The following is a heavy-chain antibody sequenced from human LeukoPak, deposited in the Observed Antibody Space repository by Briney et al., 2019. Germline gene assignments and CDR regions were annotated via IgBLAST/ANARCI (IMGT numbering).Heavy chain of an antibody. D-gene: IGHD4-11*01. CDR3: AHRGEPTGGMDV. CDR1: GFSLSTSGVG. J-gene: IGHJ6*02. Sequence: SGPTLEKPTQTLTLTCTCSGFSLSTSGVGVGWIRQPPGKALEWLTVIYWNDDKRYSPSLKSRLTITKDTSKNQVVLTMTNMDPVDTGTYYCAHRGEPTGGMDVWGQGTTVAVSS. CDR2: IYWNDDK. V-gene: IGHV2-5*01.